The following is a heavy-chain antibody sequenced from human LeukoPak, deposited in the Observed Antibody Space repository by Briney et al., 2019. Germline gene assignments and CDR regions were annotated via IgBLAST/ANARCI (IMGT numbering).Heavy chain of an antibody. CDR2: IYIGGST. CDR3: VREGGDSSGYYNLFDY. Sequence: GGSLRLSCAASGFSVGSNYMSWVRQAPGKGLEWVSVIYIGGSTYYADSVKGRFTISRDNSKNTLYLQMNSLRAEDTAVYYCVREGGDSSGYYNLFDYWGQGTLVTVSS. V-gene: IGHV3-53*01. J-gene: IGHJ4*02. CDR1: GFSVGSNY. D-gene: IGHD3-22*01.